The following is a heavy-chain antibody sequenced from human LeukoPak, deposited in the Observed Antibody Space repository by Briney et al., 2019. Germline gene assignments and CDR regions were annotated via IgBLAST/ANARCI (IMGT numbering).Heavy chain of an antibody. CDR2: IKQDGSET. CDR1: GFIFGNYW. V-gene: IGHV3-7*01. Sequence: GGSLRLSCSAYGFIFGNYWMTWVRQAPGKGLEWVAKIKQDGSETYYEDSVKGRFTISRDNAKSSVFLQLDSLSAADTAVYYCARARYFDYWGQGTLVTVSS. J-gene: IGHJ4*02. CDR3: ARARYFDY.